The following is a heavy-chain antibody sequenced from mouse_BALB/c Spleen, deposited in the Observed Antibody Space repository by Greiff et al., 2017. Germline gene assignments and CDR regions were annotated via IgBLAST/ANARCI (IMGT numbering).Heavy chain of an antibody. J-gene: IGHJ2*01. Sequence: EVKVVESGGGLVKPGGSLKLSCAASGFTFSSYAMSWVRQTPEKRLEWVATISSGGSYTYYPDTVKGRFTISRDNAKNTLYLQMSSLKSEDTAMYYCARHNYFDYWGQGTTLTVSS. CDR2: ISSGGSYT. CDR3: ARHNYFDY. CDR1: GFTFSSYA. V-gene: IGHV5-6-4*01.